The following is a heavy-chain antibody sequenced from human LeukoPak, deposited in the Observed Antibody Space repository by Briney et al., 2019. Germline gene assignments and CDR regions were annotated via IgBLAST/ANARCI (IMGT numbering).Heavy chain of an antibody. CDR1: GFTFSNYG. D-gene: IGHD3-10*01. J-gene: IGHJ6*02. V-gene: IGHV3-21*01. CDR3: ARDFFSYSWFGELSPYPSADGMDV. Sequence: GGSLRLSCAASGFTFSNYGMNWVRQAPGKGLEWVSIITSGVGITYYADSVKGRFTISRDNAKNSLYLQMNSLRAEDTAVYYCARDFFSYSWFGELSPYPSADGMDVWGQGTTVTVSS. CDR2: ITSGVGIT.